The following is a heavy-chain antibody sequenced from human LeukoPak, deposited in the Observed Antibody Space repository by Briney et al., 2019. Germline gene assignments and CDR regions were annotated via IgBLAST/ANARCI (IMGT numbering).Heavy chain of an antibody. J-gene: IGHJ6*02. Sequence: PSETLSLTCTVSGGSISSGDYYWSWIRQPPGKGLEWIGYIYYSGSTYYNPSLKSRVTMSVDTSKNQFSLKLSSVTAADTAVYYCARDLGYSYGYYYYYGMDVWGQGTTVTVSS. CDR1: GGSISSGDYY. CDR2: IYYSGST. V-gene: IGHV4-30-4*01. CDR3: ARDLGYSYGYYYYYGMDV. D-gene: IGHD5-18*01.